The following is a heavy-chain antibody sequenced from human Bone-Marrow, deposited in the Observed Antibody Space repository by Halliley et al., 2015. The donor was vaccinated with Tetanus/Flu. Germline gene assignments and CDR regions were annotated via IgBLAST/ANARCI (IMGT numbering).Heavy chain of an antibody. CDR2: ISYRGNT. J-gene: IGHJ6*02. Sequence: TLSLTCTVSGGSIRNFYWSWIRQPPGKGLEWIGYISYRGNTNYNPSLESRVTMSVDTSKNQFSLNLRSVTTADSALYYCARDIHHLMTTVRTVFRMDVWGQGTTVTVSS. CDR3: ARDIHHLMTTVRTVFRMDV. V-gene: IGHV4-59*01. CDR1: GGSIRNFY. D-gene: IGHD4-4*01.